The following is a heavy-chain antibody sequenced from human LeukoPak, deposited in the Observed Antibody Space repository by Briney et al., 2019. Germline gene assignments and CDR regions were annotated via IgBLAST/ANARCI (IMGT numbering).Heavy chain of an antibody. Sequence: GGSLRLSCAASGFTFSNYWMSWVRQAPGKGLEWVANTKQDGSEKYYVDSVKGRFTISRDNAKNSLYLQMNSRRVEDTAVYYCARASNGGFDYWGQGTLVTVSS. D-gene: IGHD2-8*01. CDR2: TKQDGSEK. V-gene: IGHV3-7*04. CDR3: ARASNGGFDY. J-gene: IGHJ4*02. CDR1: GFTFSNYW.